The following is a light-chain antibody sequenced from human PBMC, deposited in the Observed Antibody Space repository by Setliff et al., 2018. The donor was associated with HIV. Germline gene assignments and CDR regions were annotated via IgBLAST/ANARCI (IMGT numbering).Light chain of an antibody. CDR3: SSYASNNIQQV. CDR2: EVN. CDR1: SNDVGGYNY. V-gene: IGLV2-14*03. Sequence: QSVLTQPASVSGSPGQSITISCTGTSNDVGGYNYVSWYQQHPGKAPKLMIYEVNNRPSGVPDRFSGSKSGNTASLTISGLQADDEADYYCSSYASNNIQQVFGIGTKVTVL. J-gene: IGLJ1*01.